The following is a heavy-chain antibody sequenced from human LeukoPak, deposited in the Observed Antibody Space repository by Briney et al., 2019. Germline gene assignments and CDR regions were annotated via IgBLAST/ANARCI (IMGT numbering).Heavy chain of an antibody. CDR1: GGTFSSYA. Sequence: SVKVSCKASGGTFSSYAISWVRQAPGQGLEWMGGIIPIFGTANYAQKFQGRVTITADESTSTAYMELSSLRSEDTAVYYCAKDQSSDWYGYYYYYMDVWGKGTTVTISS. CDR3: AKDQSSDWYGYYYYYMDV. D-gene: IGHD6-19*01. J-gene: IGHJ6*03. CDR2: IIPIFGTA. V-gene: IGHV1-69*13.